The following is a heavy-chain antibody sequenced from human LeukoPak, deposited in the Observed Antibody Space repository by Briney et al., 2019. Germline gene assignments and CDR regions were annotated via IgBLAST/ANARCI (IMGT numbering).Heavy chain of an antibody. V-gene: IGHV4-30-4*01. Sequence: PSQTLSLTCTVSGGSISSGDYYWSWLRQPPGKGLEWIGYIYYSGSTYYNPSLKSPVTISVDTSKNQFSLKLSSVTAADTAVYYCASGYYDFWSGYSYYFDYWGQGTLVTVSS. J-gene: IGHJ4*02. CDR3: ASGYYDFWSGYSYYFDY. CDR2: IYYSGST. CDR1: GGSISSGDYY. D-gene: IGHD3-3*01.